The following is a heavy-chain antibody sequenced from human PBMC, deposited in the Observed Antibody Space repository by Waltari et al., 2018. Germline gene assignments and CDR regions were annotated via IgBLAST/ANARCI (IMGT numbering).Heavy chain of an antibody. CDR3: ASGGGVAGVFDY. J-gene: IGHJ4*02. CDR1: GGSFSGYY. Sequence: QVQLQPLGAGVLKPSATLSLACAVYGGSFSGYYWRLSRQPPGKGLEGIGEINHTGSTNYNPSLKSRVTISVDTSKNQFSLKLSSVTAADTAVYYCASGGGVAGVFDYWGQGTLVTVSS. V-gene: IGHV4-34*01. D-gene: IGHD3-3*01. CDR2: INHTGST.